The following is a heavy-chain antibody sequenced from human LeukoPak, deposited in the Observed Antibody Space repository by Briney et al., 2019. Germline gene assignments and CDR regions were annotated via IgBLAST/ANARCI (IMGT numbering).Heavy chain of an antibody. CDR3: ARDESLGDFWSGYFDAFDI. D-gene: IGHD3-3*01. CDR2: IKQDGSQK. Sequence: PGGSLRLSCAASGFTFSSYWMSWVRQAPGKGVEWVANIKQDGSQKYYVDSVKGRFTISRDNAKNSLYLQMNSLRAEDTAVYYCARDESLGDFWSGYFDAFDIWGQGTMVTVSS. CDR1: GFTFSSYW. J-gene: IGHJ3*02. V-gene: IGHV3-7*01.